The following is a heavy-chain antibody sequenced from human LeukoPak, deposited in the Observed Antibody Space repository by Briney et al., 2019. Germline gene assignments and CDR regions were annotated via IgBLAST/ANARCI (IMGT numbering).Heavy chain of an antibody. CDR1: GGTFSSYA. Sequence: ASVTVSCKASGGTFSSYAISWVRQAPGQGLEWMGGIIPIFGTANYAQKFQGRVTITTDESTSTAYMELSSLRSEDTAVYYCAIRITMVRGVHHDAFDIWGQGTMVTVSS. J-gene: IGHJ3*02. CDR2: IIPIFGTA. CDR3: AIRITMVRGVHHDAFDI. V-gene: IGHV1-69*05. D-gene: IGHD3-10*01.